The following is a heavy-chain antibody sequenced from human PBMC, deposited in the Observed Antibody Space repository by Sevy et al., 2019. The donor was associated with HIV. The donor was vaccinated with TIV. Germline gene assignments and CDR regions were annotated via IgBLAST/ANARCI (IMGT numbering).Heavy chain of an antibody. CDR2: MKEDGSER. J-gene: IGHJ4*02. CDR3: VREGVGGYSYSLDC. CDR1: GFTFSSYG. D-gene: IGHD5-18*01. Sequence: GGSLRLSCAASGFTFSSYGMSWVRQAPGKGLEWVATMKEDGSERNYVSSVKGRFTISRDNAKNSLYLQMNSLRAEDTAVYYCVREGVGGYSYSLDCWGQGTLVTVSS. V-gene: IGHV3-7*01.